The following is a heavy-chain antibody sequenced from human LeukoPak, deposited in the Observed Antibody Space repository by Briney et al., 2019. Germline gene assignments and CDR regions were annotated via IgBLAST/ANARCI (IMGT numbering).Heavy chain of an antibody. CDR1: GFVFSNYG. J-gene: IGHJ4*02. Sequence: GRSLRLSCAASGFVFSNYGMHWVRQAPGKGLEWVAAISYHGYTQCYADSVKGQFTISRDNSKNTLYLQMNSLTEEDTAVYYCARWDSGRYTSNYYFDYWGQGALVTVSS. D-gene: IGHD1-26*01. CDR3: ARWDSGRYTSNYYFDY. CDR2: ISYHGYTQ. V-gene: IGHV3-30*03.